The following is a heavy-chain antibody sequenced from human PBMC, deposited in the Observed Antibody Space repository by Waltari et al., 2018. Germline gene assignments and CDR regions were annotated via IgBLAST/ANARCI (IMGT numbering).Heavy chain of an antibody. CDR1: GDSITNYY. J-gene: IGHJ4*02. CDR3: ARSFDFWSGYPLDY. Sequence: QVQLQESGPGLVRPSETLSLICSVSGDSITNYYWGWVRQPPGNGLEWLGYISHSRTTRYNPSLKSRVTISVDRSKKQFSLRLDSVTAADTAVYYCARSFDFWSGYPLDYWGRGTLVTVSS. D-gene: IGHD3-3*01. V-gene: IGHV4-59*01. CDR2: ISHSRTT.